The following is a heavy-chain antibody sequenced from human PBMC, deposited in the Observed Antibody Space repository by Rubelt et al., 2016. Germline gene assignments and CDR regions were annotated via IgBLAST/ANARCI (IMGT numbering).Heavy chain of an antibody. V-gene: IGHV1-18*01. CDR2: ISAYNGNT. CDR1: GYTFTYHG. J-gene: IGHJ4*02. D-gene: IGHD6-13*01. CDR3: ARDYSSSWAFDY. Sequence: QVQLAQSGAEVKKPGAAVKVSCKTSGYTFTYHGISWVRQAPGQGLEWMGWISAYNGNTNYAQKLQGRVTMTTDTDTSTAYMELRSLRSDDTAVYYCARDYSSSWAFDYWGQGTLVTVSS.